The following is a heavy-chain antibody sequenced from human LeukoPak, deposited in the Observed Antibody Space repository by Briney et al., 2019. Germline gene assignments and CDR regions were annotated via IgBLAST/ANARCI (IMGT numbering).Heavy chain of an antibody. D-gene: IGHD5-12*01. CDR2: IITIFGTA. Sequence: AASVKVSCKSSGGTFSSYAISWVRQAPGQGLEWMGGIITIFGTANYAQKFQGRVTITTDESTSTAYMELSSLRSEDTAVYYCARTLIVATIVGGFDTWGQGTLVTVSS. CDR1: GGTFSSYA. V-gene: IGHV1-69*05. CDR3: ARTLIVATIVGGFDT. J-gene: IGHJ5*02.